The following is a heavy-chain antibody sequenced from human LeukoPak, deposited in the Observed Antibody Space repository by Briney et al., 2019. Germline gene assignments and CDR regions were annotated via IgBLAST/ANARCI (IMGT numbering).Heavy chain of an antibody. V-gene: IGHV3-66*01. CDR1: GFTVSSNY. D-gene: IGHD6-13*01. J-gene: IGHJ6*02. Sequence: QAGGSLRLSCAASGFTVSSNYMSWVRQAPGKGLEWVSVIYSGGSTYYADSVKGRFTISIDNSKNTLYLQMNSLRAEDTAVYYCARDPTPGYSSSWFGYYYYGMDVWGQGTTVTVSS. CDR3: ARDPTPGYSSSWFGYYYYGMDV. CDR2: IYSGGST.